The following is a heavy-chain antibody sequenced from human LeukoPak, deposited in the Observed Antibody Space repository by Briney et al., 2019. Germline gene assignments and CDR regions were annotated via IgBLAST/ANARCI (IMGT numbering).Heavy chain of an antibody. CDR3: ARTYCSRGSCYLDY. D-gene: IGHD2-15*01. CDR1: GFTFSDYY. V-gene: IGHV3-11*03. J-gene: IGHJ4*02. Sequence: PGGSLRLSCAASGFTFSDYYMSWLRQAPGKGLEWVSYISGSSTYTNYADSVKGRFTISRDNAKNSVYLQMMSLRAEDTAVYFCARTYCSRGSCYLDYWGQGTLVTVSS. CDR2: ISGSSTYT.